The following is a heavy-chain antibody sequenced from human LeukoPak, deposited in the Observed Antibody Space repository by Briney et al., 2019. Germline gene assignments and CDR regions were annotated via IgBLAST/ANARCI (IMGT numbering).Heavy chain of an antibody. CDR1: GDTFSGSY. CDR2: INPNSGGT. Sequence: ASVKVSCKPSGDTFSGSYIHWVRQAPGQGLEWMGWINPNSGGTSSAHKFQGRVTMTRDTSVSTAYMELSRLRSDDTALYYCARETGYCSGGRCYFIYWGQGTLVTVSS. J-gene: IGHJ4*02. V-gene: IGHV1-2*02. D-gene: IGHD2-15*01. CDR3: ARETGYCSGGRCYFIY.